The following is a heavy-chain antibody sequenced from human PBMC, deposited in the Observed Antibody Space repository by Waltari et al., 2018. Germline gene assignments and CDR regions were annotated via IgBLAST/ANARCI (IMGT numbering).Heavy chain of an antibody. CDR3: ARGLIGDSSGYYYPFDY. Sequence: QVQLQQWGAGLLKPSETLSLTCAVYGGSFSGYYWSWIRQPPGKGLEWIGEINHSGSTNYNPSLKRRVTISVDTSKNQFSLRLSSVTAADTAVYYCARGLIGDSSGYYYPFDYWGQGTLVTVSS. CDR2: INHSGST. CDR1: GGSFSGYY. V-gene: IGHV4-34*01. D-gene: IGHD3-22*01. J-gene: IGHJ4*02.